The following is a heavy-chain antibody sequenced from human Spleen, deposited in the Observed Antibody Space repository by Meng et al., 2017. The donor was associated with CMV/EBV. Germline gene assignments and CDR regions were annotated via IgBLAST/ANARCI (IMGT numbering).Heavy chain of an antibody. V-gene: IGHV3-48*03. Sequence: GGPLRLSCAASGFTFSNYEMNWCRQAPGKGLEWLSYITGESNSIYYADSAKGRFTISRDNAKNSLYRQMNSLRDEDTAVYYCARARGTTPGMNWFDPWGQGTLVTVSS. J-gene: IGHJ5*02. D-gene: IGHD1/OR15-1a*01. CDR1: GFTFSNYE. CDR3: ARARGTTPGMNWFDP. CDR2: ITGESNSI.